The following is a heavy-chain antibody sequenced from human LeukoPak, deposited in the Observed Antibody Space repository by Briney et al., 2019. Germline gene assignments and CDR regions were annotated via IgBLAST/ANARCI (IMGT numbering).Heavy chain of an antibody. V-gene: IGHV3-74*01. J-gene: IGHJ5*01. CDR1: GFTFSNYW. Sequence: GGSLRLSCAASGFTFSNYWMHWVRQAPGKGLVWVSRINSDGSGTTYADSVRGRFTISRDNAKNTLYLQVNSLRAEDTAVYYCARTEGTVAYDSWGQGTLVTVSS. D-gene: IGHD4-23*01. CDR3: ARTEGTVAYDS. CDR2: INSDGSGT.